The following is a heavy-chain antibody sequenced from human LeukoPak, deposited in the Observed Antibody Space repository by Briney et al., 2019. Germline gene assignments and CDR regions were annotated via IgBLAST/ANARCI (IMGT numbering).Heavy chain of an antibody. Sequence: GGSLRLSCAASGFTFSSYGMHWVRQAPGKGLEWVAFIRYDGSNKYYADSVKGRFTISRDNSKNTLYLQMNSLRAEDMAVYYCAKDLWGDTAMVLNYWGQGTLVTVSS. CDR3: AKDLWGDTAMVLNY. CDR1: GFTFSSYG. CDR2: IRYDGSNK. J-gene: IGHJ4*02. D-gene: IGHD5-18*01. V-gene: IGHV3-30*02.